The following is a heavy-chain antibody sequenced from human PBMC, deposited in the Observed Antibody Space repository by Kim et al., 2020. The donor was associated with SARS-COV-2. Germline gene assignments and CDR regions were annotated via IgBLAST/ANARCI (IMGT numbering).Heavy chain of an antibody. Sequence: GGSLRLSCAASGFTFSSYGMSWVRQAPGKVLEWVSGITVSGTTYYADSVKGRFTISRDNSKNTVYLQMNSLRDEDTAVYYCVRHSKGAQGVDWGQGTLVTVSS. V-gene: IGHV3-23*01. J-gene: IGHJ4*02. CDR2: ITVSGTT. CDR1: GFTFSSYG. CDR3: VRHSKGAQGVD. D-gene: IGHD3-10*01.